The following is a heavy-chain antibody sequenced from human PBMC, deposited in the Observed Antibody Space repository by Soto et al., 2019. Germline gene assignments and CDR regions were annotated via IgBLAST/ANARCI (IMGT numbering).Heavy chain of an antibody. D-gene: IGHD3-22*01. CDR2: IIPIFGTA. V-gene: IGHV1-69*13. CDR1: GGTFSSYA. CDR3: ARAHDSSGYPFDY. J-gene: IGHJ4*02. Sequence: ASVKVSCKASGGTFSSYAISCVRQAPGQGLEWMGGIIPIFGTANYAQKFQGRVTITADESTSTAYMELSSLRSEDTAVYYCARAHDSSGYPFDYWGQGTLVTVSS.